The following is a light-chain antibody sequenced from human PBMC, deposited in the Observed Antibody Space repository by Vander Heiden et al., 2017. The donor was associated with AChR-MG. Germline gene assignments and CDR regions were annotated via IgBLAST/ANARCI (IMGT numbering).Light chain of an antibody. CDR1: SSNTGAGYD. CDR3: QSYDSSLSTSDVV. CDR2: GNN. J-gene: IGLJ2*01. V-gene: IGLV1-40*01. Sequence: QSVLTQPPSGSGAPGQRVTISCTGSSSNTGAGYDVHWYQQLPGTAPILIIYGNNNPPSGVPDRFSGSTSGTSASLAITGLQADDEADYYCQSYDSSLSTSDVVFGGGTKLTVL.